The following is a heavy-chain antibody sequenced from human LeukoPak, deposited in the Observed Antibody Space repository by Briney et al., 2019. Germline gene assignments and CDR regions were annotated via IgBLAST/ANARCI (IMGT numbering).Heavy chain of an antibody. Sequence: PGGSLRLSCAASGFTFSSYSMNWVRQAPGKGLEWVSSISSSSSYIYYADSVKGRFTISRDNAKNSLYLQMNSLRAEDTAVYYCARAPAITSGSYSSWGQGTLVTVSS. CDR1: GFTFSSYS. J-gene: IGHJ4*02. CDR3: ARAPAITSGSYSS. CDR2: ISSSSSYI. V-gene: IGHV3-21*01. D-gene: IGHD1-26*01.